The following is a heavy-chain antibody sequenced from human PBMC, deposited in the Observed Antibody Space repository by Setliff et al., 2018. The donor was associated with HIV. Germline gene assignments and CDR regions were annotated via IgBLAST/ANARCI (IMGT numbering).Heavy chain of an antibody. V-gene: IGHV1-3*01. D-gene: IGHD3-16*02. J-gene: IGHJ4*02. CDR3: ARGPGALGGTIVQNFDY. Sequence: ASVKVSCKASGYTFTAYVMHWVRQAPGQRLEWMVWINAGNGNTKYSQKFQGRVTFIRDTSASTAYMELSSLRSEDTAVYYCARGPGALGGTIVQNFDYWGQGTLVTVSS. CDR2: INAGNGNT. CDR1: GYTFTAYV.